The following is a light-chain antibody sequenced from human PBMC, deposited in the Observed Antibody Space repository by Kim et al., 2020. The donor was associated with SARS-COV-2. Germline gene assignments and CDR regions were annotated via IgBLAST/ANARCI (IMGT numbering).Light chain of an antibody. CDR2: DAS. V-gene: IGKV3-11*01. J-gene: IGKJ4*01. CDR3: QQRFNWPPLT. Sequence: LSPGDSPPLSRRASQTVRNYLAVYQQTPGQAPRLLISDASNRAPCIPARFSGSVSGTDFTLTISSLEPEDCAVYYCQQRFNWPPLTFGGGTKLEI. CDR1: QTVRNY.